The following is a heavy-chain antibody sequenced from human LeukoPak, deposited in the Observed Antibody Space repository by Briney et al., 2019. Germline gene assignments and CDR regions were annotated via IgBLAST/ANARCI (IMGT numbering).Heavy chain of an antibody. Sequence: SETLSLTCTVSGGSNTNYYWSWIRQPAGKGLEWIGRIFTSGSTNYNPSLKSRVIMSVDTSKNQFSLKLSSVTAADTAVYYCAKIRGGGYDALDIWGQGTMVTVSS. CDR1: GGSNTNYY. CDR3: AKIRGGGYDALDI. V-gene: IGHV4-4*07. D-gene: IGHD3-10*01. J-gene: IGHJ3*02. CDR2: IFTSGST.